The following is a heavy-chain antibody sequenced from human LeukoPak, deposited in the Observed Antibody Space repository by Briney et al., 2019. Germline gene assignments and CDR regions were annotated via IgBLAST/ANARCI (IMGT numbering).Heavy chain of an antibody. J-gene: IGHJ6*03. CDR3: ARGRAIPNGHYYYMDV. CDR2: IIPIFGTA. Sequence: SVKVSCKASGGTFSSYAISWVRQAPGQGLEWMGGIIPIFGTANYAQKFQGRVTITTDKSTSTAYMELSSLRSEDTAVYYCARGRAIPNGHYYYMDVWGKGTTVTVSS. CDR1: GGTFSSYA. D-gene: IGHD2-8*01. V-gene: IGHV1-69*05.